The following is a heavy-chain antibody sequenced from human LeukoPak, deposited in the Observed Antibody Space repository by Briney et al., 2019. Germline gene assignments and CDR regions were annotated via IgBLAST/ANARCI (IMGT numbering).Heavy chain of an antibody. CDR3: ARGRQDYNNGFDP. D-gene: IGHD4-11*01. J-gene: IGHJ5*02. Sequence: GGSLRLSCEASGFTLRTSAMIWVRQAPGKGLEYVSSISGDGGTISYANSVRARFTVSRDNSKNRLFLQMGSLRPDDTAVYYCARGRQDYNNGFDPWGQGTLVTVSP. V-gene: IGHV3-64*01. CDR2: ISGDGGTI. CDR1: GFTLRTSA.